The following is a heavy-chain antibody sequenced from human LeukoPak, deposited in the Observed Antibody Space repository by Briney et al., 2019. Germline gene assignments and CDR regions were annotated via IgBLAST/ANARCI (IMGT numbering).Heavy chain of an antibody. V-gene: IGHV3-30-3*01. CDR1: GFTFSSYA. CDR3: ARGATPLGGVLLWFGELSR. Sequence: GGSLRLSCAASGFTFSSYAMHWVRQAPGKGLEWVAVISYDGSNKYYADSVKGRFTISRDNSKNTLYLQMNSLRAEDTAVYYCARGATPLGGVLLWFGELSRWGQGTLVTVSS. J-gene: IGHJ4*02. D-gene: IGHD3-10*01. CDR2: ISYDGSNK.